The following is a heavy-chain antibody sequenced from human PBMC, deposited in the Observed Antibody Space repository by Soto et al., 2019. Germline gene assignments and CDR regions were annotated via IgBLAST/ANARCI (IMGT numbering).Heavy chain of an antibody. CDR1: GFTFSSYE. Sequence: VGSLRLSCAASGFTFSSYEMNWVRQAPGKGLEWVSYISSSGSTIYYADSVKGRFTISRDNAKNSLYLQMNSLRAEDTAVYYCARDYQWLVQGFYYYGMDVWGQGTTVTVSS. D-gene: IGHD6-19*01. CDR2: ISSSGSTI. V-gene: IGHV3-48*03. J-gene: IGHJ6*02. CDR3: ARDYQWLVQGFYYYGMDV.